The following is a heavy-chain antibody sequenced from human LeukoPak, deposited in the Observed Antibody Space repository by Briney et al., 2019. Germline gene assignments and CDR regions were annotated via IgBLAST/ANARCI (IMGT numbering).Heavy chain of an antibody. D-gene: IGHD6-19*01. Sequence: GGSLRLSCAASGFTFSSYSMNWVRQAPGKGLEWVSSISSSSSYIYYADSVKGRFTISRDNAKNSLYLQMNSLRAEDTAVYYCARDSYSSGWYDYYYMDVWGKGTTVTVSS. V-gene: IGHV3-21*01. CDR1: GFTFSSYS. J-gene: IGHJ6*03. CDR2: ISSSSSYI. CDR3: ARDSYSSGWYDYYYMDV.